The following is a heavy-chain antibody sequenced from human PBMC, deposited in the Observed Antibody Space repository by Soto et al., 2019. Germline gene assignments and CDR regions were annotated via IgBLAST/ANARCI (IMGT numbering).Heavy chain of an antibody. CDR2: ISDSGSS. V-gene: IGHV4-31*03. D-gene: IGHD2-8*01. CDR3: AGTTFCEVFSAYAALGDY. CDR1: GGSISSGSFY. J-gene: IGHJ4*02. Sequence: QVQLQESGPGLAKPSQTLTLTCTVSGGSISSGSFYWSWIRQHPGKGLEWIGHISDSGSSYYNPSLESRGTISLDTSKNHFSLKVSAATAADTAVYFCAGTTFCEVFSAYAALGDYWGQGPLVTVSS.